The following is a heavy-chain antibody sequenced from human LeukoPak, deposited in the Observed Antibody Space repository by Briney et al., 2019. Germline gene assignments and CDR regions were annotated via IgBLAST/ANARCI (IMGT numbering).Heavy chain of an antibody. V-gene: IGHV3-7*01. J-gene: IGHJ4*02. CDR1: GFIFSRNW. CDR3: ARWRIQATIDY. Sequence: GGSLRLSCATSGFIFSRNWMAWVRQAPGKGLEWVANIDADGSEKSYADSVKGRFTISRDNARTSVYLQMDSLRAEDTAVYSCARWRIQATIDYWGQGTLVTVSS. D-gene: IGHD1-26*01. CDR2: IDADGSEK.